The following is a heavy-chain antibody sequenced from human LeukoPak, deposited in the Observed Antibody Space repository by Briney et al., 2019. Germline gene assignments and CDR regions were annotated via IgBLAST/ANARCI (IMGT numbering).Heavy chain of an antibody. Sequence: SETLSLTCTVSGGSISSNYWSWIRQPPGKGLEWIGRIYTSGSTNYNPSLKSRVTLSVDTSKNQFSLKLSSVTAADTAVYHCARDGYSSSWKAFDIWGEGTMVTVSS. D-gene: IGHD6-13*01. CDR3: ARDGYSSSWKAFDI. J-gene: IGHJ3*02. V-gene: IGHV4-4*07. CDR1: GGSISSNY. CDR2: IYTSGST.